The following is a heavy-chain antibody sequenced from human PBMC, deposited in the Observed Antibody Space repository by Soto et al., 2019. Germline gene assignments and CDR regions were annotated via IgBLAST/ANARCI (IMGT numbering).Heavy chain of an antibody. J-gene: IGHJ4*02. CDR3: ARATGPRELDSDLKY. D-gene: IGHD1-26*01. CDR2: IIPDFGLA. CDR1: GGTFSTYA. Sequence: QVQLVQSGAEVKKPGSSVKVSCKASGGTFSTYAISWVRQAPGQGLEWMGGIIPDFGLANYAQKFQGRVTXPXXXSXXIAYMELSSLRSEDTAVYYCARATGPRELDSDLKYWGQGTLVTVSS. V-gene: IGHV1-69*05.